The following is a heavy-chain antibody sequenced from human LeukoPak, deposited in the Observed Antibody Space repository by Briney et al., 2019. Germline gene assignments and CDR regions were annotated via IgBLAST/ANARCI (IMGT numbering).Heavy chain of an antibody. D-gene: IGHD6-6*01. Sequence: PGGSLRLSCAASGFTFSDSWMHWVRHGPGKGPEWLSRTSKDGSDTVYADSAKGRLTASRDNARNTVYLELTNLRPDDTALYYCARGGYSGSYYRFSWGRGTLVTVAS. V-gene: IGHV3-74*01. CDR1: GFTFSDSW. CDR3: ARGGYSGSYYRFS. J-gene: IGHJ4*02. CDR2: TSKDGSDT.